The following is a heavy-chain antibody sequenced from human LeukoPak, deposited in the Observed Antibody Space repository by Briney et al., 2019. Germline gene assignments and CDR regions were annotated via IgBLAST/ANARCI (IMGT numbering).Heavy chain of an antibody. J-gene: IGHJ4*02. Sequence: GGSLRLSCAASGFTFSSYDMSWVRQAPGKGLEWVSTISGSGGSTYYADSVKGRFTISRDNSKNTLYLQMNSLRAEDTAVYYCARYTSAWYEDYWGRGTLVTVSS. V-gene: IGHV3-23*01. CDR3: ARYTSAWYEDY. D-gene: IGHD6-19*01. CDR1: GFTFSSYD. CDR2: ISGSGGST.